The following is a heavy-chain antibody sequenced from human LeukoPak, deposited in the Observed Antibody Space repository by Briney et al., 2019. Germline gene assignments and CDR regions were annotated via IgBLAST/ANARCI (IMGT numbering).Heavy chain of an antibody. CDR3: AKGRIQSYMAPEY. Sequence: GSLRLSCSASAITLCRFGMNWVRQAPGKGLGWVSAISDTGGSTFYADSVKGRFTISRDNSKNTLYLQMNSLRAEDTAIYYCAKGRIQSYMAPEYWGQGTLVTVSS. V-gene: IGHV3-23*01. CDR1: AITLCRFG. J-gene: IGHJ4*02. D-gene: IGHD4-11*01. CDR2: ISDTGGST.